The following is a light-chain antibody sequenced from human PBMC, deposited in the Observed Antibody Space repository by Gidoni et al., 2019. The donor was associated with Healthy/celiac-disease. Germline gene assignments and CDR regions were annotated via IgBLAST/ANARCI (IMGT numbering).Light chain of an antibody. CDR3: QQRSNWPPAFX. Sequence: EIVLTQSPATLSLSPGERATLSCRASQSVSSYLAWYQQKPGQAPRLLIYDASNRATGIPARFSGSGSGTDFTLTISSLEPEDFAVYYCQQRSNWPPAFXFXPGTKVDIK. J-gene: IGKJ3*01. CDR1: QSVSSY. CDR2: DAS. V-gene: IGKV3-11*01.